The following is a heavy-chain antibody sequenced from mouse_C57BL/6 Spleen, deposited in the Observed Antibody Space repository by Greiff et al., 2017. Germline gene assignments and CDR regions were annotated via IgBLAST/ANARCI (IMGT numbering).Heavy chain of an antibody. Sequence: QVQLQQPGPELVKPGASVKMSCKASGYTFTSYWITWVKQRPGQGLEWIGDIYPGSGSTNYNEKFKSKATLTVDTSSSTAYMQLSSLTSEDSAVYYCARSRITTGMDDWGQGTSVTVSS. D-gene: IGHD1-1*01. CDR2: IYPGSGST. V-gene: IGHV1-55*01. CDR3: ARSRITTGMDD. CDR1: GYTFTSYW. J-gene: IGHJ4*01.